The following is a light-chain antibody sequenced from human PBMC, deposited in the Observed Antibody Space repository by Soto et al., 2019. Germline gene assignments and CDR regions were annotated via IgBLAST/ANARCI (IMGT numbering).Light chain of an antibody. CDR3: QQYNVYSWT. CDR2: KAS. J-gene: IGKJ1*01. CDR1: QNIDTW. Sequence: EIQMTQSTSTLSASVGDRVTITCRASQNIDTWLAWYQQKPGKAPKLLIQKASSLESGVPSRFSGSGSGTEFTLTISSLQPDDFATYYCQQYNVYSWTFGQGTKVAIK. V-gene: IGKV1-5*03.